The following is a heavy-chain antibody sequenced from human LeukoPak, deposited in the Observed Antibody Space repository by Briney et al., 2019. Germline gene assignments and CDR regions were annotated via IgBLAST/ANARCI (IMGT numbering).Heavy chain of an antibody. D-gene: IGHD4-17*01. CDR3: GRDPNGNYVGAFEF. CDR2: QTANSDDT. Sequence: GGSLRLSCAASGFTFSSYWMSWVRQAPGKGLEWVSSQTANSDDTTYADSVRGRFAMSRDNSKNSLYLQMNNLRAEDTATYYCGRDPNGNYVGAFEFWGQGTLVTVSS. CDR1: GFTFSSYW. V-gene: IGHV3-23*01. J-gene: IGHJ3*01.